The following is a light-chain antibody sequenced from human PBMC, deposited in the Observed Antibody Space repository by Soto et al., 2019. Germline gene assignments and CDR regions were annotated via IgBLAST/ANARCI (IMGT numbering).Light chain of an antibody. J-gene: IGKJ2*01. CDR2: GAS. CDR3: RQYGSPPLYT. V-gene: IGKV3-20*01. Sequence: EIVLTQSPGTLSLSPGERATLSCRASQSISSSYLAWYQHKPGQAPRLLIYGASSSGTGIPDRFSGSGSAAAFTLTISGLEHEDFAVFYCRQYGSPPLYTFGQGSKLEI. CDR1: QSISSSY.